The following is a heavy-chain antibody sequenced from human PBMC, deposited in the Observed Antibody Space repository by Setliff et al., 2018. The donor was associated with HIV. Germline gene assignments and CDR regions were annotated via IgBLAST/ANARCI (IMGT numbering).Heavy chain of an antibody. CDR2: INHSGRT. V-gene: IGHV4-34*01. J-gene: IGHJ4*02. D-gene: IGHD4-17*01. Sequence: SETLSLTCAVYGGSFTNYFWSWIRQSPGKGLEWIGEINHSGRTKYNPSLKSRVTISLDTSNNQFSLKLTSVTAADTAMYYCASFFVTTVTNQDYWGQGTPVTVSS. CDR1: GGSFTNYF. CDR3: ASFFVTTVTNQDY.